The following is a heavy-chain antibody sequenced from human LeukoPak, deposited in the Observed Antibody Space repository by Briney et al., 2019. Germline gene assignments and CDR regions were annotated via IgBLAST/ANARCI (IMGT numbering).Heavy chain of an antibody. D-gene: IGHD1-26*01. CDR3: ARQPSGTYSFDI. J-gene: IGHJ3*02. Sequence: SETLSLTCTDSGGSMSSSHWSWIRQSPGEGLEWIAYIHYTGSANYNPSLKSRVTISVDTSKNQFSLQVSSVTAADTAAYFCARQPSGTYSFDIWGQGTMVTVSS. CDR2: IHYTGSA. V-gene: IGHV4-59*08. CDR1: GGSMSSSH.